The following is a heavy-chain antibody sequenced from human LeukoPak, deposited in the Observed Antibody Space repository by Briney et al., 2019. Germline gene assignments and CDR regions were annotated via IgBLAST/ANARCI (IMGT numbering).Heavy chain of an antibody. CDR1: GGSISSYY. V-gene: IGHV4-59*08. J-gene: IGHJ4*02. CDR3: ARHFGFGELFPLDY. CDR2: IYYSGST. Sequence: SETLSLTCTVSGGSISSYYWSWIRQPPGKGLEWIGYIYYSGSTNYNPSLKSRVTISVDTSKNQFSLKLSSVTAADTAVYYCARHFGFGELFPLDYWGQGTLVTVSS. D-gene: IGHD3-10*01.